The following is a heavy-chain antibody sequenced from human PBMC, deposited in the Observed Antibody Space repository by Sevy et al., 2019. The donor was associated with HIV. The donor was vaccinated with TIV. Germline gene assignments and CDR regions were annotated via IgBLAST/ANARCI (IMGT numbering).Heavy chain of an antibody. CDR1: GFTFSSYA. Sequence: GRSLRLSCAASGFTFSSYAMSWVRQAPGKGLEWVSGITGSGGSTYYADSVKGRFTISRDSSKNTLYLEMNSLRAEDTAVYYCAKGDGDYFTSAFDIWGQGTMVTVSS. D-gene: IGHD4-17*01. CDR3: AKGDGDYFTSAFDI. J-gene: IGHJ3*02. V-gene: IGHV3-23*01. CDR2: ITGSGGST.